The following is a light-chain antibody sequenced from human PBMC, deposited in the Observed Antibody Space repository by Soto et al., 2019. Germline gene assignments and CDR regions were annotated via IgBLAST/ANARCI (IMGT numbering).Light chain of an antibody. V-gene: IGKV1-27*01. CDR3: QKYNSAPRT. Sequence: DIQMTQSPSSRSASVGDRVTITCRASQGINTYLAWYQQKPGRAPQLLIYAASALHSGVPSRFSGSGSGTDFTLTIASLQPEDVATYYCQKYNSAPRTFGQGTKVEIK. CDR1: QGINTY. CDR2: AAS. J-gene: IGKJ1*01.